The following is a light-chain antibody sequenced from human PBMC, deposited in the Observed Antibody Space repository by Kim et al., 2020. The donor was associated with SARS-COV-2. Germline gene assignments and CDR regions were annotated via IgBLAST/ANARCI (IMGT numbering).Light chain of an antibody. CDR2: AAS. CDR3: QQYGRS. Sequence: TLSWSPGDRANLSGKASQSVTSTYLVWYQQKPGQAPRLLIYAASRRAIGIPDRFTGSGSGTDFTLTISRVEPEDFAVYYCQQYGRSFGQGTKLEI. V-gene: IGKV3-20*01. CDR1: QSVTSTY. J-gene: IGKJ2*01.